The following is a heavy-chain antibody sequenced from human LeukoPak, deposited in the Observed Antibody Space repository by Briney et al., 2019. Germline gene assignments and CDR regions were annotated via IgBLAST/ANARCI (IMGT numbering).Heavy chain of an antibody. D-gene: IGHD5-12*01. CDR2: ISKNSGST. V-gene: IGHV3-11*03. Sequence: GGSLRLSCAASGLTFSDYYMSWIRQAPGKGLEWVSYISKNSGSTNYADSVKGRFTISRDNAKNSLYLQMNSLRADDTAVYYCAGRYSGYAETWYFALWGRGTLVTVSS. J-gene: IGHJ2*01. CDR3: AGRYSGYAETWYFAL. CDR1: GLTFSDYY.